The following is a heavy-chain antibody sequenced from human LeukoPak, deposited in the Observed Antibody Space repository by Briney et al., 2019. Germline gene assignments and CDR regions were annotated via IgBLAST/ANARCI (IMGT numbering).Heavy chain of an antibody. D-gene: IGHD3-16*01. CDR3: ASENVLVRRSNFDY. Sequence: GGSLRLSCAASGFSFSSSDMNWIRQAPGKGLEWVSHISDSGTTIFYAGSVKGRFTVSRDNAKKSLYLQMNSLRAEDTAVYYCASENVLVRRSNFDYWGLGTLVTVSS. J-gene: IGHJ4*02. V-gene: IGHV3-48*03. CDR2: ISDSGTTI. CDR1: GFSFSSSD.